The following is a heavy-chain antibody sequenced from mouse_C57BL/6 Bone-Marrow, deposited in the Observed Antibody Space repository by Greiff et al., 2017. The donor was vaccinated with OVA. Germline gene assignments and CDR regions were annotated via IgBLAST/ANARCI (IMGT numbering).Heavy chain of an antibody. Sequence: VQLQQPGPELVKPGASVKLSCKASGYTFTSYWMHWVKQRPGQGLEWIGIIDPGNGGTIYNEKFKSKATLTVDKSSSTAYMKLSSLTSEDSAVDYCARRSYYSSSGGFADWGQGTLVTVSA. CDR3: ARRSYYSSSGGFAD. J-gene: IGHJ3*01. CDR2: IDPGNGGT. V-gene: IGHV1-53*01. CDR1: GYTFTSYW. D-gene: IGHD1-1*01.